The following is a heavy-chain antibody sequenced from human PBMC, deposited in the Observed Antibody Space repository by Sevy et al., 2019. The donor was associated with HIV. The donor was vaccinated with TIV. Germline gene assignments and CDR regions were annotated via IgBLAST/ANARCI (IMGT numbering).Heavy chain of an antibody. CDR2: ISGSGGST. Sequence: GGSLRLSCAASGFTFSSYAMSWVRQAPGKGLEWVSAISGSGGSTYYADSVKGRFTISRDNSKNTLYLQMNSLRAEAMAVYYWAEGLRGYDSGMAVAGSDYFDYWGQGTLVTVSS. CDR1: GFTFSSYA. J-gene: IGHJ4*02. V-gene: IGHV3-23*01. D-gene: IGHD6-19*01. CDR3: AEGLRGYDSGMAVAGSDYFDY.